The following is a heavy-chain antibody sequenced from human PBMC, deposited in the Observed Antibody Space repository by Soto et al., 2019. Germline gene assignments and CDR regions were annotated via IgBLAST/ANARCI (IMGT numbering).Heavy chain of an antibody. V-gene: IGHV4-59*12. CDR1: GGSISNYY. J-gene: IGHJ6*03. Sequence: SETLSLTCPVSGGSISNYYWSWIRQPPGKGLEWIGYIYYSGSTNYNPSLKSRVTISVDTSKNQFSLKLSSVTAADTAVYYCASIAAAGFGNSYHYTDVWGKGTTVTVYS. D-gene: IGHD6-13*01. CDR3: ASIAAAGFGNSYHYTDV. CDR2: IYYSGST.